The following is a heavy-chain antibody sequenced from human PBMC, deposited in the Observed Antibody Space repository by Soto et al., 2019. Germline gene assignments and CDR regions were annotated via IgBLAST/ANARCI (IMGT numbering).Heavy chain of an antibody. J-gene: IGHJ4*02. D-gene: IGHD3-22*01. CDR2: ISPYNGDT. V-gene: IGHV1-18*01. Sequence: SREVWCEGSCYTSFSDDDNWVRQAPGQGLEWMGWISPYNGDTNYALKLQGRVSMTTDTSTSTAYMELRSLKSDDTAVYYCARALRTLSPSQFSVTTMDNSGQGTLFTVSS. CDR3: ARALRTLSPSQFSVTTMDN. CDR1: CYTSFSDD.